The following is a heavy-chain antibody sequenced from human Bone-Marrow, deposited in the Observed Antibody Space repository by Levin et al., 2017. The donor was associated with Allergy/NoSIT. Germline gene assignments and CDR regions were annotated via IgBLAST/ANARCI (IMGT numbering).Heavy chain of an antibody. J-gene: IGHJ6*02. V-gene: IGHV2-5*02. CDR2: IYWDDDK. CDR1: GFSLSTTGVG. CDR3: AHTIASYGVVIPYGMDI. D-gene: IGHD3-3*01. Sequence: SGPTLVKPTQTLTLTCTFSGFSLSTTGVGVAWIRQPPGKALEWLALIYWDDDKRYRPSLKSRLTITKDTSKNQVVLRMTQMAPVDTATYYCAHTIASYGVVIPYGMDIWGQGTTVTVSS.